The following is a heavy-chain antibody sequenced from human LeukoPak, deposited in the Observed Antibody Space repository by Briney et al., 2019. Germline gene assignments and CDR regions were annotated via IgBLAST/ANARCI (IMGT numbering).Heavy chain of an antibody. V-gene: IGHV4-34*01. Sequence: SETLSLTCAVYGGSFSGYYWSGIRQPPGKGLEWIGEINHSGSTNYNPSLKSRVTISVHTSKNQFSLKLNSVTAADTAVYYCAATSGRYIPLGYWGQGTLVTVSS. CDR2: INHSGST. J-gene: IGHJ4*02. CDR3: AATSGRYIPLGY. CDR1: GGSFSGYY. D-gene: IGHD1-26*01.